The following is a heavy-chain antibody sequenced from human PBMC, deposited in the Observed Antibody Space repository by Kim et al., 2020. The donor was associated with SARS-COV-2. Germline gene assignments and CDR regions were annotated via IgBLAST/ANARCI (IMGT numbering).Heavy chain of an antibody. CDR3: AREWGY. Sequence: TNTGNPTYAQGFTGRFVFSLDTSVSTAYLQISSLKAEDTAVYYCAREWGYWGQGTLVTVSS. V-gene: IGHV7-4-1*02. J-gene: IGHJ4*02. D-gene: IGHD3-16*01. CDR2: TNTGNP.